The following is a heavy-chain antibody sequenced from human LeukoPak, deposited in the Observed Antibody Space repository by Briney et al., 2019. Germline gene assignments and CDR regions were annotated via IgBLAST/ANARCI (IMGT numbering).Heavy chain of an antibody. Sequence: GGSLRLSRAASGFIFNKHAMSWVRQAPGKGLEWVSGLSGSGSSTDYADSVKGRFTISRDNSKNTLYLQMNSLRAEDTAVYYCAKAQPQWFSDYWGQGTLVTVSS. CDR1: GFIFNKHA. J-gene: IGHJ4*02. D-gene: IGHD3-22*01. CDR2: LSGSGSST. V-gene: IGHV3-23*01. CDR3: AKAQPQWFSDY.